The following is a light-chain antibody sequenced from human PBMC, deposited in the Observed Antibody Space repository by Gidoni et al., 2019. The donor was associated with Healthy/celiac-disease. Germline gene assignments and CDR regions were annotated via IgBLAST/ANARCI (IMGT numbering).Light chain of an antibody. V-gene: IGKV3-11*01. CDR3: QQRSNWLT. J-gene: IGKJ4*01. CDR1: QIVSNY. CDR2: DAS. Sequence: DIVLTQSPATLSLSPGERTTLSCRASQIVSNYLAWYQQKTGQAPRLLIYDASNKATGIPARFSGSGSGTDFTLTISSLEPEDFAVYYCQQRSNWLTFGGGTKVEIK.